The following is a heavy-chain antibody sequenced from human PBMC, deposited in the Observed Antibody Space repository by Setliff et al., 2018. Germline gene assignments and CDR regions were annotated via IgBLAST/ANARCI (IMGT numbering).Heavy chain of an antibody. J-gene: IGHJ5*02. CDR3: ARGIYYFDIMGDP. V-gene: IGHV1-69*05. CDR2: LIPFFGSI. Sequence: SVKVSCKASGGTFSSFGISWVRQAPGQGLEWMGGLIPFFGSINYAQKFQGRVTMTTDRSTSTAYMELRSLRSDDTAVYYCARGIYYFDIMGDPWGQGTLVTVSS. CDR1: GGTFSSFG. D-gene: IGHD3-22*01.